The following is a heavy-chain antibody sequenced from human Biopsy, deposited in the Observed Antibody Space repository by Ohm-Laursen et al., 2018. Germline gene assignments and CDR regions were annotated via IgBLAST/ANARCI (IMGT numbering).Heavy chain of an antibody. CDR2: IYSGGNT. D-gene: IGHD6-19*01. CDR1: GDSLTSGPEN. CDR3: ARGRSTSGWPYFDN. Sequence: SETLSLTCTVSGDSLTSGPENWSWIRQSPGQGLEYIGFIYSGGNTNYNPSLKNRVTMSVDTSKNQFYLKLYSVTAADTAVYYCARGRSTSGWPYFDNWGQGALVIVSP. J-gene: IGHJ4*02. V-gene: IGHV4-61*01.